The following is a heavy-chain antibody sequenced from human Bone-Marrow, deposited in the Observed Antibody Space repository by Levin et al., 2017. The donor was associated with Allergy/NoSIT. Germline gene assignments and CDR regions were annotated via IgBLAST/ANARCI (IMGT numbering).Heavy chain of an antibody. V-gene: IGHV3-23*01. J-gene: IGHJ4*02. CDR1: GFTFSNYA. CDR3: AKDRDFYGSGSLGN. Sequence: GSLRLSCAASGFTFSNYAMSWVRPAPGKGLEWVSGISGSGDSTYDGDSVKGRFTISRDNSKNTLYLQMNSLRAEDTAVYYCAKDRDFYGSGSLGNWGQGTLVTVSS. D-gene: IGHD3-10*01. CDR2: ISGSGDST.